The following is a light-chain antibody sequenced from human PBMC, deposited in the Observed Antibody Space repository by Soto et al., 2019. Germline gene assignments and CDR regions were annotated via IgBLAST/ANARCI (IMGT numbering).Light chain of an antibody. Sequence: EIVMTQSPATLSVSPGERATLFCRASQSVGRTLAWYQQKPGQSPRLLVYGASTKANGTPARFSGSGSGTDFTLTISILQPEDVAVYYSQQYNQWPPYTFGQGTNIEIK. J-gene: IGKJ2*01. CDR2: GAS. V-gene: IGKV3-15*01. CDR3: QQYNQWPPYT. CDR1: QSVGRT.